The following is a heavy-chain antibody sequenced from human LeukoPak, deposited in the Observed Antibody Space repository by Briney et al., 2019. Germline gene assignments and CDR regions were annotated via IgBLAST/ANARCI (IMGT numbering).Heavy chain of an antibody. CDR2: ISWNSGSI. V-gene: IGHV3-9*01. Sequence: GGSLRLSCAASGFTFDDYAMHWVRQAPGKGLEWVSGISWNSGSIGYADSVKGRFTISRDNAKNSLYLQMNSLRAEDTALYYCAKDAQTPQWLSLNWFDPWGQGTLVTVSS. CDR3: AKDAQTPQWLSLNWFDP. J-gene: IGHJ5*02. CDR1: GFTFDDYA. D-gene: IGHD3-22*01.